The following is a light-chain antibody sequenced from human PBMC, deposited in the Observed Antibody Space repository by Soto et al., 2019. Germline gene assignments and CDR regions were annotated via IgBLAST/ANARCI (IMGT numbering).Light chain of an antibody. J-gene: IGKJ4*01. CDR2: GAS. CDR3: QQYDSSPLT. CDR1: QSVSSSY. Sequence: EIVLTQSPGTLSLSPGERATLSCRASQSVSSSYLAWYQQKPGQAPRLLIYGASSRATGIPDRFSGSGSGTDFTITISRLEPEDFAVYYCQQYDSSPLTFGGGTKVQLK. V-gene: IGKV3-20*01.